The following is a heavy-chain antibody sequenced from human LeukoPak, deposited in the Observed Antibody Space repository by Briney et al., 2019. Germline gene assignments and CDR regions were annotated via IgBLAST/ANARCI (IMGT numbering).Heavy chain of an antibody. CDR2: IKPKTDGETT. CDR3: ITPLPYSAQ. D-gene: IGHD2-21*01. V-gene: IGHV3-15*01. J-gene: IGHJ4*02. CDR1: GFTFGSFA. Sequence: KSGGSLRLSCAASGFTFGSFAMSWVRQAPGKGLEWVDRIKPKTDGETTEYAAPVKDRFSISRDDSKSMMYLQMNSLKTEDTAVYYCITPLPYSAQGGQGTLVTVSS.